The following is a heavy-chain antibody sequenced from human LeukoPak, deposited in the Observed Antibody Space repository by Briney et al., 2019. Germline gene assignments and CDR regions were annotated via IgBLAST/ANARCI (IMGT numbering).Heavy chain of an antibody. Sequence: ASVKVSCKASGYTFTGYYMHWVRQAPGQGLEWMGWINPNSGGTNYAQKLQGRVTMTTDTSTSTAYMELRSLRSDDTAVYYCARAQAAAGYYYYGMDVWGQGTTVTVSS. V-gene: IGHV1-2*02. CDR2: INPNSGGT. J-gene: IGHJ6*02. CDR3: ARAQAAAGYYYYGMDV. D-gene: IGHD6-13*01. CDR1: GYTFTGYY.